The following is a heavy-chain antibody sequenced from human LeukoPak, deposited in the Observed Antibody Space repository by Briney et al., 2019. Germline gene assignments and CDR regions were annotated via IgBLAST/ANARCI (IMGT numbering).Heavy chain of an antibody. J-gene: IGHJ2*01. D-gene: IGHD3-22*01. Sequence: PGGSLRLSCAAYGFTFSYHSMNWVRQAPGKGLEWISYISRSGDTIYYADSVKGRFTISRDNADSSLYLQMNSLRDEDTAVYYCARLLKYYYDSSGSGEDWYFDLWGRGTLVTVSS. CDR2: ISRSGDTI. V-gene: IGHV3-48*02. CDR1: GFTFSYHS. CDR3: ARLLKYYYDSSGSGEDWYFDL.